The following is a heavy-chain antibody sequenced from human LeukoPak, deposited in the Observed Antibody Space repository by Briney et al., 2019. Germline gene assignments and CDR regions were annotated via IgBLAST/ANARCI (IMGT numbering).Heavy chain of an antibody. J-gene: IGHJ3*02. CDR1: GFTFTTYA. D-gene: IGHD4-17*01. Sequence: GGSLRLSCAASGFTFTTYALSWVRQAPGKGLEWVSTISTTGGSTYYADSVKGRFTISRDNSKNTLYLQMNSLGAEDTALYYCAKDRHGDYGLGVLDIWGQGTMVTVSA. V-gene: IGHV3-23*01. CDR2: ISTTGGST. CDR3: AKDRHGDYGLGVLDI.